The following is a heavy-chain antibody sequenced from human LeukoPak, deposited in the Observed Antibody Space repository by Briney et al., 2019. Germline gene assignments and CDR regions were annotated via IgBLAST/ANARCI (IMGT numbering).Heavy chain of an antibody. J-gene: IGHJ4*02. CDR2: MYSGGAT. CDR1: ELIVSSNH. Sequence: GGSLRLSCAASELIVSSNHMSWVRQAPGKGLEWVSIMYSGGATYYADSVKGRFTVSGDNSKNTLYLLMNSLRAEDTAVYHCARARGYAIEYWGQGILVTVSS. D-gene: IGHD5-12*01. V-gene: IGHV3-53*01. CDR3: ARARGYAIEY.